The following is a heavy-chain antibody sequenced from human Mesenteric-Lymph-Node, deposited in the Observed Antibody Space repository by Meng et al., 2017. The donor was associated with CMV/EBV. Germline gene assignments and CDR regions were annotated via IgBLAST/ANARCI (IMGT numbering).Heavy chain of an antibody. V-gene: IGHV4-34*01. Sequence: QVQLHHGGGRLLKPSETLSLTCAVYGGSFSGYYWSWIRQPPGKGLEWIGEINHSGSTNYNPSLKSRVTISVDTSKNQFSLKLSSVTAADTAVYYCARHQRWLKSEGGFNYWGQGTLVTVSS. CDR3: ARHQRWLKSEGGFNY. J-gene: IGHJ4*02. D-gene: IGHD4-23*01. CDR1: GGSFSGYY. CDR2: INHSGST.